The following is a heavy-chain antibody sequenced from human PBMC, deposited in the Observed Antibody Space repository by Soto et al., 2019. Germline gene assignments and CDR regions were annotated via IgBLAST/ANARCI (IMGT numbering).Heavy chain of an antibody. CDR1: GFSLTTSGVG. J-gene: IGHJ4*02. D-gene: IGHD3-3*01. CDR3: AHRVLRTVFGLVTTTAIYFDF. V-gene: IGHV2-5*02. Sequence: GPAQVKPRPPLTLTCTFSGFSLTTSGVGVGWIRQSPGRAPEWLALIYWDDDKRYSPSLKSRLTITKDASKNQVVLTMADLDPADTATYYCAHRVLRTVFGLVTTTAIYFDFWGQGTPVAVSS. CDR2: IYWDDDK.